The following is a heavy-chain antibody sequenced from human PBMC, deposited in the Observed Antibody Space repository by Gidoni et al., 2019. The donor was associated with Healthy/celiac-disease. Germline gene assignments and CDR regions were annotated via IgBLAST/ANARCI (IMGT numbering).Heavy chain of an antibody. Sequence: EVQLVASGGGLVQPGGSLSLSCAASGFTFSSYSMNWVRQAPGKGLEWVSYISSSSSTIYYAESVKGRFTMSRDNAKNSLYLQMNSLRDEDTAVYYCTGGGFYGDYVNYGGQGTLVTVSS. D-gene: IGHD4-17*01. V-gene: IGHV3-48*02. CDR1: GFTFSSYS. CDR2: ISSSSSTI. J-gene: IGHJ4*02. CDR3: TGGGFYGDYVNY.